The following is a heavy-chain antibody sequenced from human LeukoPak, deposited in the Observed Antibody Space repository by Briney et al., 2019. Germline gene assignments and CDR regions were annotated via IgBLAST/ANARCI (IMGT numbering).Heavy chain of an antibody. CDR2: ITTGDGNT. J-gene: IGHJ4*02. CDR3: AKDGGLWVSAHWGDS. CDR1: GFTFSSYT. Sequence: GGSLRLSCIASGFTFSSYTMTWVRQAPGKGLKWVSTITTGDGNTYYADSVKGRFTVSRDDSKDTLYLQMNSLRAEDTAVYYCAKDGGLWVSAHWGDSWGRGTLVTVSS. V-gene: IGHV3-23*01. D-gene: IGHD7-27*01.